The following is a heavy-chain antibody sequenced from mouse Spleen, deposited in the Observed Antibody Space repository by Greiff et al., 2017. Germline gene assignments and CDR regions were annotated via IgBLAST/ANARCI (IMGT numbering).Heavy chain of an antibody. D-gene: IGHD1-1*01. J-gene: IGHJ1*03. V-gene: IGHV1-81*01. CDR2: IYPRSGNT. CDR1: GYTFTSYG. Sequence: VQLQQSGAELARPGASVKLSCKASGYTFTSYGISWVKQRTGQGLEWIGEIYPRSGNTYYNEKFKGKATLTADKSSSTAYMELRSLTSEDSAVYFCARDADGSSYGWYFDVWGTGTTVTVSS. CDR3: ARDADGSSYGWYFDV.